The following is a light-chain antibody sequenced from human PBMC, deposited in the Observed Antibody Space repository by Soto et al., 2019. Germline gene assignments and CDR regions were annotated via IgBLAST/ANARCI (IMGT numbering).Light chain of an antibody. V-gene: IGLV2-14*01. Sequence: QSVLTQPASVSGSPGQSITISCTGTSSDIGAYDYVSWYQQYPGRVTKLLIHEVTNRPSGVSDRFSGSKSGNTASLTISGLQTEDEADYYCSSHAGSSAFYVFGTGTKVTVL. CDR3: SSHAGSSAFYV. CDR2: EVT. CDR1: SSDIGAYDY. J-gene: IGLJ1*01.